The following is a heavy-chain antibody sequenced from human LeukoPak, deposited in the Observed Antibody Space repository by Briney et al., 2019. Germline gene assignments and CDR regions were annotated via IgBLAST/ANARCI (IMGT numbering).Heavy chain of an antibody. D-gene: IGHD4-17*01. CDR1: GLTFSSYA. V-gene: IGHV3-23*01. CDR2: INGSGGST. CDR3: AKVAVTRGFVP. J-gene: IGHJ5*02. Sequence: GGSQRLSCAASGLTFSSYAMRSVPHTPGKGLVSVSAINGSGGSTLYAVSVKGRLTISRDNSKNTLYLQMNSLRAEGTAVYYCAKVAVTRGFVPWGQGTLVTVSS.